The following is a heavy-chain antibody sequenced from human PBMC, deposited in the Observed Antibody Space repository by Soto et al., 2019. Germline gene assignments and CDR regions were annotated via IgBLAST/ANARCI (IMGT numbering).Heavy chain of an antibody. CDR1: GFTFSSYG. Sequence: QVQLVESGGGVVQPGRSLRLSCAAAGFTFSSYGMHWVRQAAGKGLDWVAVIWFDGSNTYYADSVKGRFTISRDNSKNTLYLQMNSLRAEDTALYYCARASGPFDYWGQGTLVTVSP. CDR3: ARASGPFDY. V-gene: IGHV3-33*01. J-gene: IGHJ4*02. CDR2: IWFDGSNT.